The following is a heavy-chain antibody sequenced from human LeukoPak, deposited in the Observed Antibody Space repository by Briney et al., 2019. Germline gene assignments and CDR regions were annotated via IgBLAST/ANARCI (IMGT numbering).Heavy chain of an antibody. CDR3: ASGMITFGGVIVNNAFDI. Sequence: GASVKVSCKASGYTFTSYDIHWVRQATGQGLEWMGWMNTNSGNTGYAQKFQGRVTMTRNTSISTAYMELSSLRSEDTAVYYCASGMITFGGVIVNNAFDIWGQGTMVTVSS. V-gene: IGHV1-8*01. D-gene: IGHD3-16*02. J-gene: IGHJ3*02. CDR2: MNTNSGNT. CDR1: GYTFTSYD.